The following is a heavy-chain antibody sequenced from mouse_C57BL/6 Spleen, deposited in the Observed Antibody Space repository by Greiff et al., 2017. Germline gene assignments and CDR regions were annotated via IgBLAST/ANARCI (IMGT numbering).Heavy chain of an antibody. CDR1: GFTFSSYA. CDR3: ARAMVTTRRYFDV. CDR2: ISDGGSYT. J-gene: IGHJ1*03. Sequence: EVKVVESGGGLVKPGGSLKLSCAASGFTFSSYAMSWVRQTPEKRLEWVATISDGGSYTYYPDNVKGRFTISRDNAKNNLYLQMSHLKSEDTAMYYCARAMVTTRRYFDVWGTGTTVTVSS. D-gene: IGHD2-2*01. V-gene: IGHV5-4*03.